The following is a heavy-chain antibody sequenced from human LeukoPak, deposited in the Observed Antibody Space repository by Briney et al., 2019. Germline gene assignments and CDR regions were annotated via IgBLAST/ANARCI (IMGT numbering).Heavy chain of an antibody. V-gene: IGHV3-53*03. D-gene: IGHD5-18*01. Sequence: GGSLRLSCAASGFTVSSNYMSWVRQAPGKGLEWVSVIYRGGSTYYADSVKGRFTISRDNSKNSLYLQMNSLRTEDTALYYCARGRYSYGWYYGMDVWGQGTTVTVSS. CDR1: GFTVSSNY. J-gene: IGHJ6*02. CDR3: ARGRYSYGWYYGMDV. CDR2: IYRGGST.